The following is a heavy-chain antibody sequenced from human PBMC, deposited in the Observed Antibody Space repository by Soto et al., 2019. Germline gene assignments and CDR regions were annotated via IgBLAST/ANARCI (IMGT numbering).Heavy chain of an antibody. CDR1: GGSISSSSYY. Sequence: SETLSLTCTVSGGSISSSSYYWGWIRQPPGKGLEWIGYIYHSGSTYYNPSLKSRVTISVDRSKNQFSLKMSSVTAADTAVYYCVRVLSPWGQGTLVTVP. J-gene: IGHJ5*02. CDR3: VRVLSP. CDR2: IYHSGST. V-gene: IGHV4-39*07.